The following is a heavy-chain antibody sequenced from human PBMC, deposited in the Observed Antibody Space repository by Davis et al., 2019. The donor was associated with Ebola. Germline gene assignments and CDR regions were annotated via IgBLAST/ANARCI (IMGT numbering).Heavy chain of an antibody. CDR2: IRSKTNGGII. CDR3: STDPARSY. Sequence: GSPKISRAASGFSFNEAWTWMNWVRQAPGKGLEWVGRIRSKTNGGIIDYAAFVEGRFIISRDDSKNTLFLQINSLRTEDTAVYYCSTDPARSYWGQGTLVNVSS. CDR1: GFSFNEAW. J-gene: IGHJ4*02. V-gene: IGHV3-15*07.